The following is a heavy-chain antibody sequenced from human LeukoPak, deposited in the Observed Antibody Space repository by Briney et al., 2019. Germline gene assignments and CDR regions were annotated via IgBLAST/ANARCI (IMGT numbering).Heavy chain of an antibody. CDR3: ARLADYDSSGYLSY. CDR2: INPSGGSA. Sequence: ASVKRSCKASGYTFTRYYMRWVGQAPGQGLEWMGIINPSGGSARYAQKFQGRVTMTRDTSTSTVYMEVSSLRSEDTAVYYCARLADYDSSGYLSYWGQGTLVTVSS. D-gene: IGHD3-22*01. CDR1: GYTFTRYY. J-gene: IGHJ4*02. V-gene: IGHV1-46*01.